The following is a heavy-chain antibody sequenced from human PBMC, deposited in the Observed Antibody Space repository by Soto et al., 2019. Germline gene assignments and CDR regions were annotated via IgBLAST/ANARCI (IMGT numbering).Heavy chain of an antibody. Sequence: SETLSLTCAVYGRSFSGYYWIWIRQPPGKGLEWMGEINHSGSTNYNPSLKSRVTISVDTSKNQFSLKLSSVTAADTAVYYCARGRVNYYGSGSYGLAYYYGMDVWGQGTTVTVSS. D-gene: IGHD3-10*01. V-gene: IGHV4-34*01. CDR3: ARGRVNYYGSGSYGLAYYYGMDV. CDR2: INHSGST. J-gene: IGHJ6*02. CDR1: GRSFSGYY.